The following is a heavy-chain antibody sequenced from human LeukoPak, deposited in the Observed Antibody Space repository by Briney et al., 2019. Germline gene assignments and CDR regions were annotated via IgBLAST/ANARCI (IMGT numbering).Heavy chain of an antibody. CDR1: GFTFSSYA. D-gene: IGHD2-8*01. V-gene: IGHV3-30-3*01. Sequence: SGGSLRLSCAASGFTFSSYAMHWVRQAPGKGLEWVAVISYDGSNKYYADSVKGRFTISRDNSKNTLYLQMNSLRAEDTAVCYCARVMVGNYYYYGMDVWGQGTTVTVSS. CDR2: ISYDGSNK. CDR3: ARVMVGNYYYYGMDV. J-gene: IGHJ6*02.